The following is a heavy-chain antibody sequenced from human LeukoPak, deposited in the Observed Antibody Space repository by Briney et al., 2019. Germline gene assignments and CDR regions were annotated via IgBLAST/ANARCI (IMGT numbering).Heavy chain of an antibody. Sequence: GGSLRLSCAASGFTFSSYSMHWVRQAPGKGLEWVAVISYDGSNKYYADSVKGRFTISRDNAKNTLYPEMNSLRAEDTAVYHCAMSKRWYSTDAFDIWGQGTMVTVSS. CDR3: AMSKRWYSTDAFDI. J-gene: IGHJ3*02. V-gene: IGHV3-30*04. D-gene: IGHD2-15*01. CDR2: ISYDGSNK. CDR1: GFTFSSYS.